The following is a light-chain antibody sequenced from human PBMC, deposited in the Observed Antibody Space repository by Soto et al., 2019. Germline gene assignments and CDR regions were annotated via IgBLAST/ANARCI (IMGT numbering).Light chain of an antibody. CDR3: QQYDEWPLT. CDR2: DSS. J-gene: IGKJ3*01. Sequence: VLTQSPATLSVSPGEGATLSCRASQSVGRSLAWYQQKPGQTPRRLMFDSSTRAPGIPAKFSGSGSGTEFTLTISSRQSEDFAIFHCQQYDEWPLTFGPGTKVEI. CDR1: QSVGRS. V-gene: IGKV3-15*01.